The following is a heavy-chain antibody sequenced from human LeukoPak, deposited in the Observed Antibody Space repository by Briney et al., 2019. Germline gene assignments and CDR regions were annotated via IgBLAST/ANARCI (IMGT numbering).Heavy chain of an antibody. D-gene: IGHD4-17*01. Sequence: SEPLSLTCAVYGGSFSGYYWSWIRQHPGKGLEWIGYIYYSGSTYYNPSLKSRVTISVDTSKNQFSLKLSSVTAADTAVYYCARADSGGDYDSNFDYWGQGTLVTVSS. J-gene: IGHJ4*02. V-gene: IGHV4-31*11. CDR3: ARADSGGDYDSNFDY. CDR1: GGSFSGYY. CDR2: IYYSGST.